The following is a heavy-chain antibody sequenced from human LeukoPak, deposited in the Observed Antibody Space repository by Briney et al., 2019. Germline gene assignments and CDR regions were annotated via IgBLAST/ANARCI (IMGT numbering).Heavy chain of an antibody. V-gene: IGHV3-53*01. CDR1: GFTVSSNS. J-gene: IGHJ6*03. Sequence: GGSLRLSCTVSGFTVSSNSMSWVRQAPGKGLEWVSFIYSDNTHYSDSVKGRFTISRDNSKNTLYLQMNSLRAEDTAVYYCARVSNYYYYYMDVWGKGTTVTISS. D-gene: IGHD5/OR15-5a*01. CDR3: ARVSNYYYYYMDV. CDR2: IYSDNT.